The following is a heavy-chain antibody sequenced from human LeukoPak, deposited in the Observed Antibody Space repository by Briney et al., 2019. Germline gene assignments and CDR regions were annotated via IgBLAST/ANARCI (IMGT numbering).Heavy chain of an antibody. J-gene: IGHJ6*03. CDR1: GYTFTGYY. D-gene: IGHD5-18*01. V-gene: IGHV1-2*02. CDR3: ARDTVTAMVEDYYYYYMDV. CDR2: INPNSGGT. Sequence: GASVKVSCKASGYTFTGYYMHWVRQAPGQGLEWMGWINPNSGGTNYAQKFQGRVTMTRDTSISTAYMELSRLRSDDTAVYYCARDTVTAMVEDYYYYYMDVWGKGTTVTVSS.